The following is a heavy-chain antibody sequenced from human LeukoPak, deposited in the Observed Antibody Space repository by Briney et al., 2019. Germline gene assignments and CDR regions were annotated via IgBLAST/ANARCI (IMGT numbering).Heavy chain of an antibody. J-gene: IGHJ4*02. Sequence: GGSLRLSCAASGFTFSDYYMSWIRQAPGKGLEWVSYISSSGSTIYYADSVKGRFTISRDNAKNSLYLQMNSLRAEDTAVYYCAREYSYGPLYFDYWGQGTLVTVSS. D-gene: IGHD5-18*01. CDR2: ISSSGSTI. V-gene: IGHV3-11*01. CDR1: GFTFSDYY. CDR3: AREYSYGPLYFDY.